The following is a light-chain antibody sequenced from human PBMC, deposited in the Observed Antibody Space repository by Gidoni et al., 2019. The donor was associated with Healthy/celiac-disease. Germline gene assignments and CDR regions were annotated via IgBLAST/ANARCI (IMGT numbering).Light chain of an antibody. CDR2: DNN. Sequence: QSLLTPPPSVSAAPGQKVTIPCSGSSSNIGNNYVSWYQQLPGTAPKLLIYDNNKRPSGIPDRFSGSKSGTSATLGITGLQTGDEADYYCGTWDSSLSAGVVFGGGTKLTVL. V-gene: IGLV1-51*01. CDR3: GTWDSSLSAGVV. J-gene: IGLJ2*01. CDR1: SSNIGNNY.